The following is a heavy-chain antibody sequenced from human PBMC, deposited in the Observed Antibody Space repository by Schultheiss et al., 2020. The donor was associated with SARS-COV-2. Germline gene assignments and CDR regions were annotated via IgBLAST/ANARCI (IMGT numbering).Heavy chain of an antibody. CDR1: GGSISSGGYS. J-gene: IGHJ3*02. CDR3: ARARGLAIFGVAPQPFDI. D-gene: IGHD3-3*02. CDR2: VYSSGST. V-gene: IGHV4-30-4*07. Sequence: SQTLSLTCAVSGGSISSGGYSWSWIRQPPGKGLEWIGYVYSSGSTKYNPSLKSRVTISVDKSKKQFSLKLSSVTAADTAVYYCARARGLAIFGVAPQPFDIWGQGTMVTVSS.